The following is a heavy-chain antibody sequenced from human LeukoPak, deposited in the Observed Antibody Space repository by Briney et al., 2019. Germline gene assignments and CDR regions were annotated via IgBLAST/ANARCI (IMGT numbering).Heavy chain of an antibody. D-gene: IGHD4-17*01. CDR1: AFTFSTYW. J-gene: IGHJ4*02. CDR2: IKGDGSST. CDR3: ARASTTVPNLLDH. V-gene: IGHV3-74*01. Sequence: GGSLRLSCAASAFTFSTYWMHWVRQAPGKGLVWVARIKGDGSSTIYADSVKGRFTISRDNSKNTLYLQTSSLRVEDTAVYYCARASTTVPNLLDHWGRGTLVTVFS.